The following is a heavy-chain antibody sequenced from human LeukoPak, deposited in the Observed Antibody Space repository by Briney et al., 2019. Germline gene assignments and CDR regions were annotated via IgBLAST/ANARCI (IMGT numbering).Heavy chain of an antibody. CDR3: ARDLTGTTIRSAFDI. J-gene: IGHJ3*02. D-gene: IGHD1-7*01. CDR2: FDPEDGET. Sequence: ASVKVSCKVSGYTLTELSMHWVRQAPGKGLEWMGGFDPEDGETIYAQKFQGRVTMTEDTSTDTAYMELRSLRSDDTAVYYCARDLTGTTIRSAFDIWGQGTMVTVSS. V-gene: IGHV1-24*01. CDR1: GYTLTELS.